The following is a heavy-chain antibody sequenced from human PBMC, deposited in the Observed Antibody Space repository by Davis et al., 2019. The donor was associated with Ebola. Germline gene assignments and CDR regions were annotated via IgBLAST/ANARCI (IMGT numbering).Heavy chain of an antibody. CDR1: GFTFSDYY. J-gene: IGHJ4*02. CDR3: AKDLSQKYDFWSGSFDY. CDR2: ISSSGSTI. D-gene: IGHD3-3*01. V-gene: IGHV3-11*01. Sequence: PGGSLRLSCAASGFTFSDYYMSWIRQAPGKGLEWVSYISSSGSTIYYADSVKGRFTISRDNSKNSLYLQMNSLRTEDTALYYCAKDLSQKYDFWSGSFDYWGQGTLVTVSS.